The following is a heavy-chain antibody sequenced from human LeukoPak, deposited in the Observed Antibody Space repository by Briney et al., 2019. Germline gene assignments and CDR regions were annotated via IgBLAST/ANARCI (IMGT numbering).Heavy chain of an antibody. Sequence: GGSLRLSCAASGFTFSSYSVHWVRQAPGQGLEWVAVISYDGSNKYYADSVKGRFTISRDNSKNTLYLQMNSLRAEDTAVYYCARDRDCSSTSCFIKNYYYGMDVWGQGTTVTVSS. CDR3: ARDRDCSSTSCFIKNYYYGMDV. D-gene: IGHD2-2*01. CDR1: GFTFSSYS. V-gene: IGHV3-30-3*01. J-gene: IGHJ6*02. CDR2: ISYDGSNK.